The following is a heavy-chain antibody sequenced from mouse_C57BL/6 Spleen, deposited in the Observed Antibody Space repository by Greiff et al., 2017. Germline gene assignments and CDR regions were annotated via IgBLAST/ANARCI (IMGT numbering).Heavy chain of an antibody. CDR1: GFTFSDYY. D-gene: IGHD1-1*01. Sequence: EVQLQESEGGLVQPGSSMKLSCTASGFTFSDYYMAWVRQVPEKGLEWVANINYDGSSTYYLDSLKSRFIISRDNAKNILYLQMSSLKSEDTATYYCARSITTVVATDWYFDVWGTGTTVTVSS. CDR3: ARSITTVVATDWYFDV. CDR2: INYDGSST. V-gene: IGHV5-16*01. J-gene: IGHJ1*03.